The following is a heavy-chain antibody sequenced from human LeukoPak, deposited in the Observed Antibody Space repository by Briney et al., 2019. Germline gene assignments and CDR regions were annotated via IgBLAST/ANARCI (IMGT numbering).Heavy chain of an antibody. CDR1: GFTVSSNY. CDR2: IYSGGST. V-gene: IGHV3-53*01. Sequence: GGSLRLSCAASGFTVSSNYMSWVRQAPGKGLEWVSIIYSGGSTYYADSVKGRFTVSRDNAKKSLYLQINSLRTEDTAVYYCATKSGNYYNYWGRGSLVTVSS. D-gene: IGHD1-26*01. CDR3: ATKSGNYYNY. J-gene: IGHJ4*02.